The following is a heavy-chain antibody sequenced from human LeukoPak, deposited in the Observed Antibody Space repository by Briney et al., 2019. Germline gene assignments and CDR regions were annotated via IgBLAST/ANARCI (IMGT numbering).Heavy chain of an antibody. J-gene: IGHJ4*02. V-gene: IGHV3-23*01. D-gene: IGHD3-3*01. CDR1: GFPFSSYA. CDR3: AIDREGDDFWSGYYFDY. CDR2: ISGSGGST. Sequence: GGSLRLSCAASGFPFSSYAMSWVRQAPGKGLEWVSAISGSGGSTYYADSVKGRFTISRDNSKNTLYLQMNSLRAEDTAVYYCAIDREGDDFWSGYYFDYWGQGTLVTVSS.